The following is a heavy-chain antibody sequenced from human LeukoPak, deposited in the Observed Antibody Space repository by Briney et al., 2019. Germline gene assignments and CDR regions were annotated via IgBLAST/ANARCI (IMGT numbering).Heavy chain of an antibody. Sequence: GGSLRLSCAASGFTFSSYAMSWVRQAPGKGLEWVSGISRSGDTTYYADSVKGRFTVSRDNSKNTLYLQMSSLRAEDTAVYYCANLYYAILTGRFDYWGQGTLVTVSS. CDR3: ANLYYAILTGRFDY. D-gene: IGHD3-9*01. CDR2: ISRSGDTT. J-gene: IGHJ4*02. CDR1: GFTFSSYA. V-gene: IGHV3-23*01.